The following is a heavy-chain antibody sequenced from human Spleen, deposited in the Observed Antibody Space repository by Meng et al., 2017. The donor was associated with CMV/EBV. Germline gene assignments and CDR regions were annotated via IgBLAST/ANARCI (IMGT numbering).Heavy chain of an antibody. V-gene: IGHV3-21*06. CDR1: GFIFNTYN. CDR2: ISSSSSYE. CDR3: ARVAAAGRGMDV. J-gene: IGHJ6*02. D-gene: IGHD6-13*01. Sequence: GESLKISCAASGFIFNTYNMQWVRQAPGKGLEWVSSISSSSSYEFYAGSVEGRFTISRDNAKNSFYLQMNSLRAEDTAVYYCARVAAAGRGMDVWGPGTTVTVSS.